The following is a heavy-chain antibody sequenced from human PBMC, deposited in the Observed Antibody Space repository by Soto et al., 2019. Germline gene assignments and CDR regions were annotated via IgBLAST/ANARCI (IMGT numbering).Heavy chain of an antibody. CDR1: GGTFSSDA. V-gene: IGHV1-69*06. D-gene: IGHD3-16*02. CDR2: IIPIFGTA. Sequence: ASVKFSVKASGGTFSSDAISWVRQAPGQGLGWMGGIIPIFGTANYAQKFQGRVTITADKSTSTAYMELSSLRPEDTAVYYGARVAPAHYDYLWGGYRSAAFDIWGQGTMVTISS. CDR3: ARVAPAHYDYLWGGYRSAAFDI. J-gene: IGHJ3*02.